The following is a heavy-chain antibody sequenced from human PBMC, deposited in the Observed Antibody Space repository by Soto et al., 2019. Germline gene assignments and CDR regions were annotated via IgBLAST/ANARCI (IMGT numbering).Heavy chain of an antibody. Sequence: SQTLSLTCAISGDSVSSNSAAWNWIRQSPSRGLEWLGRTYYRSKWYNDYAVSVKSRITINPDTSKNQFSLQLNSVTPEDTAVYYCARGLDRDDILTGYYRYPFGYWGQGTLVTVSS. D-gene: IGHD3-9*01. CDR3: ARGLDRDDILTGYYRYPFGY. J-gene: IGHJ4*02. CDR1: GDSVSSNSAA. CDR2: TYYRSKWYN. V-gene: IGHV6-1*01.